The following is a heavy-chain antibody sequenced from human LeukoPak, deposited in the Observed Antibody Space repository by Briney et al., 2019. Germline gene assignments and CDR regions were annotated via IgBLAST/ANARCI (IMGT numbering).Heavy chain of an antibody. CDR3: AKGPHYDFWSGYLDY. CDR1: GFTFSSYA. D-gene: IGHD3-3*01. J-gene: IGHJ4*02. V-gene: IGHV3-23*01. Sequence: GGSLRLSCAASGFTFSSYAMSWVRQAPGKGLEWVSAISGSGGSTYYADSVKGRFTISRDNSKNTLYLHMNSLRAEDTAVYYCAKGPHYDFWSGYLDYWGQGTLVTVSS. CDR2: ISGSGGST.